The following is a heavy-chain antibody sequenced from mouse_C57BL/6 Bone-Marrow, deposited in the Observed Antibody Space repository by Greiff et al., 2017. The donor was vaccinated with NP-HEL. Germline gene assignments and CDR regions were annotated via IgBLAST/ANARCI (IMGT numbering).Heavy chain of an antibody. J-gene: IGHJ4*01. CDR1: GYTFTSYW. D-gene: IGHD2-4*01. CDR3: ASDEYDVGYYAIDY. CDR2: INPSSGYT. Sequence: QVQLQQPGAELVKPGASVKLSCKASGYTFTSYWMHWVKQRPGRGLEWIGYINPSSGYTKYNQKFKDKATLTADKSSSTAYMQLRRLTSEDSAVYYCASDEYDVGYYAIDYWGQGTSVTVSS. V-gene: IGHV1-62-3*01.